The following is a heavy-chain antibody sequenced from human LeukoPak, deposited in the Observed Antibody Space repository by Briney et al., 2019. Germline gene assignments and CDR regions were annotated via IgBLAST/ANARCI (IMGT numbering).Heavy chain of an antibody. CDR3: ARIGKDYGDYTLDY. CDR2: IFPNDEK. J-gene: IGHJ4*02. CDR1: GFSLSTARMG. D-gene: IGHD4-17*01. V-gene: IGHV2-26*01. Sequence: ESGPVLLKPTATLTLTCTVSGFSLSTARMGVSWIRQPPGKALEWLAHIFPNDEKSYNTSLKSRLTISKDTSKSQVVLTMTNMDPVDTATYYCARIGKDYGDYTLDYWGQGTLVTVSS.